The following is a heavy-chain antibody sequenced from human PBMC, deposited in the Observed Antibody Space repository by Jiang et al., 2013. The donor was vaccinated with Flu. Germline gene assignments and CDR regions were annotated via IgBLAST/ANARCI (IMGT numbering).Heavy chain of an antibody. V-gene: IGHV1-69*06. CDR2: IIPIFGTR. D-gene: IGHD3-3*02. CDR3: ARLAIPGIAPDARNYFDY. J-gene: IGHJ4*02. CDR1: GGTFTSYG. Sequence: QSGAEVKKPGSSVKVSCTASGGTFTSYGFSWVRQAPGQGLEWMGKIIPIFGTRDYAGRFRDRVTISADKSTSTVYMELSSLRSEDTAVYFCARLAIPGIAPDARNYFDYWGQGTLVTVSS.